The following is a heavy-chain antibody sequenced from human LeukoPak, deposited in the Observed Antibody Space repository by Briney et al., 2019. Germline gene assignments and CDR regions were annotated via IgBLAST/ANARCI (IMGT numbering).Heavy chain of an antibody. CDR1: GGSISSYY. J-gene: IGHJ4*02. CDR2: IYYSGST. Sequence: SETLSLTCTVSGGSISSYYWSWIRQPPGKGLEWIGYIYYSGSTNYNPSLKSRVTISVDTSKNQFSLKLSSVTAADTAVYYCARTPPSTTVTTAWYFDYWGQGTLVTVSS. D-gene: IGHD4-17*01. CDR3: ARTPPSTTVTTAWYFDY. V-gene: IGHV4-59*01.